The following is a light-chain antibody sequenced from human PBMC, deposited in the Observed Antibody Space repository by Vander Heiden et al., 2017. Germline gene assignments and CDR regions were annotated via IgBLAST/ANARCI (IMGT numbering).Light chain of an antibody. V-gene: IGKV3D-20*01. CDR2: GAS. CDR3: QQYGSATIT. J-gene: IGKJ5*01. Sequence: VLTQSPATLSSSPGERATLSCGASQSVSSGNLAWYQQKPGLAPRLLIYGASSRATGVPDRFSGSGSGTDFTLTISRLEPEDIAVYYCQQYGSATITFGQGTRLEIK. CDR1: QSVSSGN.